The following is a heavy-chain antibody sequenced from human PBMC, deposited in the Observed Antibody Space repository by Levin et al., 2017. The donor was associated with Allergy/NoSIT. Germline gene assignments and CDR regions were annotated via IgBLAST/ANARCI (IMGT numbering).Heavy chain of an antibody. V-gene: IGHV3-48*01. CDR2: ISSSSSTI. D-gene: IGHD6-13*01. J-gene: IGHJ4*02. Sequence: GGSLRLSCAASGFTFSSYSMNWVRQAPGKGLEWVSYISSSSSTIYYADSVKGRFTISRDNAKNSLYLQMNSLRAEDTAVYYCARSWYPRTSLIDYWGQGTLVTVSS. CDR3: ARSWYPRTSLIDY. CDR1: GFTFSSYS.